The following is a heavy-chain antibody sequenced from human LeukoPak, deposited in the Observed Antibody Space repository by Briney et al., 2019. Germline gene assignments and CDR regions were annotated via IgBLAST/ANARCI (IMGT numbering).Heavy chain of an antibody. CDR1: GFTFSSYA. CDR2: ISSNGGST. Sequence: PGGSLRLSCAASGFTFSSYAMHWVRQAPGKGLEYVSAISSNGGSTYYANSVKGRFTISRDNSKNTLYLQMGSLRAEDMAVYYCARDQEPYYDSSGYTPSYNWFDPWGQGTLVTVSS. V-gene: IGHV3-64*01. D-gene: IGHD3-22*01. J-gene: IGHJ5*02. CDR3: ARDQEPYYDSSGYTPSYNWFDP.